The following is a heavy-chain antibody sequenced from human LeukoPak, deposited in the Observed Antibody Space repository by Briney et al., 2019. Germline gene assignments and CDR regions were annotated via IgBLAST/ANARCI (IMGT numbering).Heavy chain of an antibody. CDR1: GGSISSYY. V-gene: IGHV4-4*07. CDR3: AARSSGWYQTDFDY. Sequence: SETLSLTCTVSGGSISSYYWSWIRQPAGKGLEWIGRIYTSGSTNHNPSLKSRVTMSVDTSKNQFSLKLSSVTAADTAVYYCAARSSGWYQTDFDYWGQGTLVTVSS. CDR2: IYTSGST. J-gene: IGHJ4*02. D-gene: IGHD6-19*01.